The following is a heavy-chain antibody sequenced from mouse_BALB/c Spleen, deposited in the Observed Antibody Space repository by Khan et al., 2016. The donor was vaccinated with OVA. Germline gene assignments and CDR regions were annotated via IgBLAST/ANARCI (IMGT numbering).Heavy chain of an antibody. CDR3: ARASYGGFAH. CDR1: GYTFTDFL. Sequence: QVQLQQPGPELVKPGASVKMSCKASGYTFTDFLISWLKQRPGQGLEWIGEIYPGSGYIYYNEKFKGKATLTSDKSSNTAYMQLTSLTSEDSAVYFCARASYGGFAHWGQGTLVTVSA. V-gene: IGHV1-77*01. J-gene: IGHJ3*01. CDR2: IYPGSGYI. D-gene: IGHD1-1*01.